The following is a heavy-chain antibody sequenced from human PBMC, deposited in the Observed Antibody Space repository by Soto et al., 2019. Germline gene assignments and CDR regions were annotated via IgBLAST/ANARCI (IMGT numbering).Heavy chain of an antibody. CDR3: AKDMPWFDP. CDR2: ISYDGSNK. CDR1: GFTFSSYG. V-gene: IGHV3-30*18. Sequence: GGSLRLSCAASGFTFSSYGMHWVRQAPGKGLEWVAVISYDGSNKYYADSVKGRFTISRDNSKNTLYLQMNSLRAEDTAVYYCAKDMPWFDPWGQGTLVTVSS. D-gene: IGHD2-2*01. J-gene: IGHJ5*02.